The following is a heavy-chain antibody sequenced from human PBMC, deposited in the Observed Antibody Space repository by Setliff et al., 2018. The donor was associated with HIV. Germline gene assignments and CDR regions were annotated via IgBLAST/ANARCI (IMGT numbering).Heavy chain of an antibody. CDR1: GFTFGDYA. CDR3: TRDSWRLRDS. V-gene: IGHV3-49*03. J-gene: IGHJ4*02. Sequence: PGGSLRLSCSVSGFTFGDYAMSWFRQAPGKGLEWVGFIRDKTYGETTEYGASVKGRFTISRDDSKSIAYLQMNSLKTEDTAMYYCTRDSWRLRDSWGQGTLVTVSS. CDR2: IRDKTYGETT.